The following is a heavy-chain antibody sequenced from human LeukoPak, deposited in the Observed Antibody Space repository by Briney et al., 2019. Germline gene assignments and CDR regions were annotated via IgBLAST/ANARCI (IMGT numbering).Heavy chain of an antibody. V-gene: IGHV1-18*01. J-gene: IGHJ5*02. D-gene: IGHD3-22*01. Sequence: ASVKVSCKASGYTFTSYGISWVRQAPGQGLEWMGWISAYNGNTNYAQKLQSRVTMTTDTSTSTAYMELRSLRSDDTAVYYCARDLGRPYYYDSSGYNWFDPWGQGTLVTVSS. CDR2: ISAYNGNT. CDR3: ARDLGRPYYYDSSGYNWFDP. CDR1: GYTFTSYG.